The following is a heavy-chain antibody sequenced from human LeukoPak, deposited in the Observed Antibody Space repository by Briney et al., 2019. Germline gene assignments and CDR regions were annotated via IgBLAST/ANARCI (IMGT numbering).Heavy chain of an antibody. V-gene: IGHV1-18*01. D-gene: IGHD1-26*01. CDR1: GYTFTSYD. Sequence: ASVKVSCKASGYTFTSYDISWVRQAPGQGLEWMGWISTYNGNSTYNGNTNYAQKLQGRVTMTTDTSTSTAYMELRSLRSDDTAVYYCARASVKGGSHSMKPNFDYWGQGTLVTVSS. CDR3: ARASVKGGSHSMKPNFDY. CDR2: ISTYNGNSTYNGNT. J-gene: IGHJ4*02.